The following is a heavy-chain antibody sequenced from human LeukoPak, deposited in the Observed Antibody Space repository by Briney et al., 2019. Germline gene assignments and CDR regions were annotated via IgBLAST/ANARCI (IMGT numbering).Heavy chain of an antibody. Sequence: ASVKDSCKASVHTFTNYVITWVRPAPGQGLEWMGWISAYNGNTNYAQKLQGRVTMTTDTSTSTAYMDLRRLRSDDTAVYYCAMVRGLVSWFDPWGQGTLVTVSS. CDR1: VHTFTNYV. V-gene: IGHV1-18*01. CDR2: ISAYNGNT. J-gene: IGHJ5*02. D-gene: IGHD3-10*01. CDR3: AMVRGLVSWFDP.